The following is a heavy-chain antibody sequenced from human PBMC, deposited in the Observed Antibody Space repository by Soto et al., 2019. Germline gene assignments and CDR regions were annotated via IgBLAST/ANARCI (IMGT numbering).Heavy chain of an antibody. CDR2: ISGSGGST. V-gene: IGHV3-23*01. Sequence: GGSLRLSCAASGFPFSSYAMSWVRQAPGKGLEWVSAISGSGGSTYYADSVKGRFTISRDNSKNTLYLQMNSLRAEDTAVYYCAKDWAYGSGSYSYYYYYGMDVWGQGTTVTVSS. D-gene: IGHD3-10*01. CDR3: AKDWAYGSGSYSYYYYYGMDV. CDR1: GFPFSSYA. J-gene: IGHJ6*02.